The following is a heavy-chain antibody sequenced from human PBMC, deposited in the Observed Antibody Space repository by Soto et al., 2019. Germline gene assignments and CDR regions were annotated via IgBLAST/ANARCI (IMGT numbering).Heavy chain of an antibody. J-gene: IGHJ3*02. V-gene: IGHV2-5*01. CDR3: AHREDDILTGLNTDVFNI. D-gene: IGHD3-9*01. CDR1: GFSLSTTGVG. Sequence: QIALKESGPVLVKPTQTLTRTCTFSGFSLSTTGVGVGWIRQPPGKALEWLALIYWHDDKHYSPSLKSMLTITADNSKNQVVLPMNNMDPVDTATYYCAHREDDILTGLNTDVFNIWGQGTMVTVSS. CDR2: IYWHDDK.